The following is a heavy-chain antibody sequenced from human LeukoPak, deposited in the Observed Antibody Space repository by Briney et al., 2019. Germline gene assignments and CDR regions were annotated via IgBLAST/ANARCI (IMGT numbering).Heavy chain of an antibody. CDR3: RIAVAGRDWYFDL. D-gene: IGHD6-19*01. V-gene: IGHV4-34*01. J-gene: IGHJ2*01. CDR2: INHSGST. CDR1: GGSFSGYY. Sequence: SETLSLTCAVYGGSFSGYYWSWIRKPPGKGLEWIGEINHSGSTNYNPSLKSRVTISVDTSKNQFSLKLSSVTAADTAVYYCRIAVAGRDWYFDLWGRGTLVTVSS.